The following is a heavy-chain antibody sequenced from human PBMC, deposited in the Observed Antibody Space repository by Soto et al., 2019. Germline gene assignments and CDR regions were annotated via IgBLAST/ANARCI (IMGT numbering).Heavy chain of an antibody. Sequence: GGSLRLSCVASGFTFSDYSMSWIRQAPGEGLEWLAFIDSRGRTLSYADPVRGRFTISRDNAENSVYLQMDSLRADDTAVYYCARQAARNYIDSWGQGKSVTVSS. D-gene: IGHD6-6*01. CDR2: IDSRGRTL. J-gene: IGHJ4*02. V-gene: IGHV3-11*01. CDR1: GFTFSDYS. CDR3: ARQAARNYIDS.